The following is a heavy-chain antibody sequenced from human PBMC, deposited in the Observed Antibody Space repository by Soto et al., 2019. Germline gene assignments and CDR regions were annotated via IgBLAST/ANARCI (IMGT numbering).Heavy chain of an antibody. D-gene: IGHD6-19*01. J-gene: IGHJ1*01. CDR3: EKVAPNSSGHSDYSHP. Sequence: EVQLVESGGGLVQPGRSLSLSCAGSGFTFDEFAMHWVRQLPGKGLEWVSSITWNGVNIGYADSVKGRFTISRDNAENSLYLQLTKLRPEETALYYWEKVAPNSSGHSDYSHPWAQGTLVTVSS. CDR1: GFTFDEFA. V-gene: IGHV3-9*01. CDR2: ITWNGVNI.